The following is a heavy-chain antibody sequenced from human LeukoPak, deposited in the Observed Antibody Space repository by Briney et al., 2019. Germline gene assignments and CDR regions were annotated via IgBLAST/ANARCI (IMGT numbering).Heavy chain of an antibody. D-gene: IGHD6-13*01. J-gene: IGHJ4*02. CDR1: GFTFSSYA. CDR3: ARALGAVDY. Sequence: PGGSLRLSCAASGFTFSSYAMHWVRQAPGKGLEWVAVISYDGSNKYYADSVKGRFTISRDNAKNSLYLQMNSLRAEDTAVYYCARALGAVDYWGQGTLVTVSS. CDR2: ISYDGSNK. V-gene: IGHV3-30-3*01.